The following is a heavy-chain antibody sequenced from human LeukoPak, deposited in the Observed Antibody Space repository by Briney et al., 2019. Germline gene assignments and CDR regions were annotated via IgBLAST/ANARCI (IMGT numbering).Heavy chain of an antibody. CDR1: GGSISSYY. CDR2: IYYSGST. D-gene: IGHD3-10*01. J-gene: IGHJ4*02. CDR3: ARDIGFGEFYFDY. Sequence: SETLSLTCTVSGGSISSYYWSWIRQPPGKGLEWIGYIYYSGSTNYNPSLKSRVTISVDTSKNQFSLKLSSVTAADTAVYYCARDIGFGEFYFDYWGQETLVTVSS. V-gene: IGHV4-59*12.